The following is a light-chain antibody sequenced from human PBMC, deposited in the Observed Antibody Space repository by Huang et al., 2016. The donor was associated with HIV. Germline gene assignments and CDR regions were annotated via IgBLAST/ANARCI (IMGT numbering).Light chain of an antibody. CDR1: QSINTL. Sequence: GDRVTITCRASQSINTLLAWYQQKPGKAPELLIYDASSVESGVPSRFSGSGSGTEFTLTISSLQPDNFATYYCQQYNSSPLTFGGGTKVEI. CDR3: QQYNSSPLT. V-gene: IGKV1-5*01. CDR2: DAS. J-gene: IGKJ4*01.